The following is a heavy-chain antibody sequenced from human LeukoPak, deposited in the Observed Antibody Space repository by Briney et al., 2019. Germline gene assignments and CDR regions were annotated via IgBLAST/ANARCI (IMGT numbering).Heavy chain of an antibody. CDR1: GXSFSSGTYY. Sequence: SETLSLTWTVSGXSFSSGTYYWSWIRQPPGEGLEWIGYIYYSGSTNYNPSLKSRVTISVDTSKNQFSLKLSSVTAADTAVYYCAREYCSGGSCYVDYWGQGTLVTVSS. CDR2: IYYSGST. CDR3: AREYCSGGSCYVDY. D-gene: IGHD2-15*01. V-gene: IGHV4-61*01. J-gene: IGHJ4*02.